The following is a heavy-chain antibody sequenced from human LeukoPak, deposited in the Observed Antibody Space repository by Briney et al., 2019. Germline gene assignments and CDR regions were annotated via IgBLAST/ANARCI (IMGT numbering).Heavy chain of an antibody. CDR2: ISADGKSS. V-gene: IGHV3-23*01. CDR3: AKDLGVAGMENFDH. J-gene: IGHJ4*02. D-gene: IGHD6-19*01. Sequence: GGSLTLSWAASGFTFSTFAMTCVRHAPGSGREWVSTISADGKSSYYADSVKGRFPISRDNSRNALNLQMNCLRAEDTASYYCAKDLGVAGMENFDHWGQGTLVTVSS. CDR1: GFTFSTFA.